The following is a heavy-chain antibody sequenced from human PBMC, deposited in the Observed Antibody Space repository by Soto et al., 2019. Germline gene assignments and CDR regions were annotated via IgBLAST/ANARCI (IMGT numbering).Heavy chain of an antibody. V-gene: IGHV5-10-1*01. Sequence: GEAQKISCKGSGYSFTSYWITWVRQMPGKGLEWMGMFDASDSSTNYRPSFRGHVTISSDSSTTTAYLQWSILTASDAAMYYWERGVKKTTPHKYHVEYWGQGTLVTVSS. CDR2: FDASDSST. CDR3: ERGVKKTTPHKYHVEY. CDR1: GYSFTSYW. J-gene: IGHJ4*02. D-gene: IGHD2-2*01.